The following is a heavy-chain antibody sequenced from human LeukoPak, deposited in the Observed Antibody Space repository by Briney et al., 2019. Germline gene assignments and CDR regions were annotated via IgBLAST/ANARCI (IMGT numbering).Heavy chain of an antibody. CDR2: ISYDGSNK. J-gene: IGHJ1*01. D-gene: IGHD2-21*01. CDR1: GFTFSSYG. CDR3: AKDSRIHIEYFQH. Sequence: GGSLRLSCAASGFTFSSYGMHWVRQAPGKGLEWVAVISYDGSNKYYADSVKGRFTISRDNSKNTLYLHMNSLRAEDTAVYYCAKDSRIHIEYFQHWGQGTLVTVSS. V-gene: IGHV3-30*18.